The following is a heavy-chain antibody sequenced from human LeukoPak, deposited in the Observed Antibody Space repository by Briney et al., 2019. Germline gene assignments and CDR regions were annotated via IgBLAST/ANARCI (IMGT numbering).Heavy chain of an antibody. J-gene: IGHJ4*02. V-gene: IGHV4-39*01. CDR3: ARGLWEYNYAQPLGY. CDR2: FFYSGST. CDR1: GGSISSSSYY. D-gene: IGHD5-18*01. Sequence: SETLSLTCTVSGGSISSSSYYWGWIRQPPGKGLEWLGSFFYSGSTNYKPSLKSRVTISVDTSKNQFSLKLSSVTAADTAVYYCARGLWEYNYAQPLGYWGQGTLVTVSS.